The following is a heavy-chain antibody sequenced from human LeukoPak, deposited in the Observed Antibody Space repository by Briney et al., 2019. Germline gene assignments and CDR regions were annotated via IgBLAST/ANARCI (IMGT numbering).Heavy chain of an antibody. J-gene: IGHJ6*02. D-gene: IGHD6-6*01. CDR3: ARGQAARPYYYYYGMVV. Sequence: SETLSLTCAVYGGSFSGYYWSWIRQPPGKGLEWIGEINHSGSTNYNPSLKSRVTISVDTSKNQFSLKLSSVTAADTAVYYCARGQAARPYYYYYGMVVWGQGTTVIVSS. CDR2: INHSGST. V-gene: IGHV4-34*01. CDR1: GGSFSGYY.